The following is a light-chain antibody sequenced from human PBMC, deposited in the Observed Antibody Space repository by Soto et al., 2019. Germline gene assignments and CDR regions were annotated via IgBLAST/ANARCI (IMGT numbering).Light chain of an antibody. CDR1: RPIKSW. CDR3: QQYDSYSWT. CDR2: EAS. Sequence: IHVSHSPSTLSASVGDRVSITCRASRPIKSWLAWYQQKPGKAPKLLIYEASSLESGVPSRFGGSGSGTEFTLIISGLQPDDSATYYCQQYDSYSWTFGQGTKV. J-gene: IGKJ1*01. V-gene: IGKV1-5*03.